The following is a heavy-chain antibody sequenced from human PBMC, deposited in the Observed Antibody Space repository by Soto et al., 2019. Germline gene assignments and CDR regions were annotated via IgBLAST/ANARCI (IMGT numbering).Heavy chain of an antibody. CDR1: GGTFSSYA. CDR3: ARWSYGSGPYYYYGMDV. Sequence: SVKVSCKASGGTFSSYAISWVRQAPGQGPEWMGGIIPIFGTANYAQKFQGRVTITADESTSTAYMELSSLRSEDTAVYYCARWSYGSGPYYYYGMDVWGQGTTVTVSS. D-gene: IGHD3-10*01. J-gene: IGHJ6*02. CDR2: IIPIFGTA. V-gene: IGHV1-69*13.